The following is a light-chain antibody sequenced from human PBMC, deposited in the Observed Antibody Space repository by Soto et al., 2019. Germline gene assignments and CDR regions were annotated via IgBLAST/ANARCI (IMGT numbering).Light chain of an antibody. J-gene: IGLJ3*02. CDR1: SSDVGYDNY. CDR3: TSHTASSTWV. CDR2: EVS. V-gene: IGLV2-14*01. Sequence: QSALTQPASVSGSPGQSITISCTGTSSDVGYDNYVSWFQQHPGKAPKLMIYEVSRRPSGVSNRFSGSKSANTASLTISGLQAEDEADYYCTSHTASSTWVFGRGTKLTVL.